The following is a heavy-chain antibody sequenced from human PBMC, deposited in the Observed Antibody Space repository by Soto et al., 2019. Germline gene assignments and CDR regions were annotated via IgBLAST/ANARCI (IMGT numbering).Heavy chain of an antibody. V-gene: IGHV3-23*01. CDR2: ISGSGGST. D-gene: IGHD5-12*01. J-gene: IGHJ4*02. CDR1: GFTFSSYA. CDR3: AKGRGYIVATIYSDY. Sequence: GSLRLSCAASGFTFSSYAMSWVRQAPGKGLEWVSAISGSGGSTYYADSVKGRFTISRDNSKNTLYLQMNSLRAEDTAVYYCAKGRGYIVATIYSDYWGQGTLVTVSS.